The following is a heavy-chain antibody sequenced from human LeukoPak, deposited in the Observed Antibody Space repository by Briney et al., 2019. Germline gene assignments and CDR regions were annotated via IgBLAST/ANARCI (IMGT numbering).Heavy chain of an antibody. V-gene: IGHV1-2*02. D-gene: IGHD3-10*01. CDR1: GYTFTGYY. CDR2: INPNSGGT. Sequence: GASVKVSCTASGYTFTGYYMHWVRQAPGQGLEWMGWINPNSGGTNYAQKFQGRVTMTRDTSISTAYMELSRLRSDDTAVYYCARSVRVVPPASLDYWGQGTLVTVSS. CDR3: ARSVRVVPPASLDY. J-gene: IGHJ4*02.